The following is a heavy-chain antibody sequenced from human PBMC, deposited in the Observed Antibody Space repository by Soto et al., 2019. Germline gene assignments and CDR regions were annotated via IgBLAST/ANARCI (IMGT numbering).Heavy chain of an antibody. D-gene: IGHD2-2*02. CDR1: GGSISIYY. V-gene: IGHV4-4*07. CDR2: IYTSGST. Sequence: SETLSLTGTVSGGSISIYYWSWIRQPAGKGLEWIGRIYTSGSTNYNPSLKSRVTMSVYTSKNQFSLKLSSVTAADTAVYYCATHGLQGRVTSSSTSGSFTPCGEGT. CDR3: ATHGLQGRVTSSSTSGSFTP. J-gene: IGHJ5*02.